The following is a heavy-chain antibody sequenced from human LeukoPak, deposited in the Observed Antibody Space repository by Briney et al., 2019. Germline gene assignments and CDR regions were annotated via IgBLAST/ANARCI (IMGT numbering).Heavy chain of an antibody. Sequence: ASVKVSCKASGYTFTSYGISWVRQAPGQGLEWMGWISAYNGNTNYAQKLQGRVTMTTDTSTSTAYMELRSLRSDDTAVYYCARDLQYYDSSGYYIFDYWGQGTLVTVSS. D-gene: IGHD3-22*01. CDR2: ISAYNGNT. CDR1: GYTFTSYG. CDR3: ARDLQYYDSSGYYIFDY. V-gene: IGHV1-18*01. J-gene: IGHJ4*02.